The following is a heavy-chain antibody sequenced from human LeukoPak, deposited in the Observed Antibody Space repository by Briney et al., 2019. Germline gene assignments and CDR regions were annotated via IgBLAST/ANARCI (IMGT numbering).Heavy chain of an antibody. D-gene: IGHD6-19*01. J-gene: IGHJ6*02. CDR3: ARAGGWYSDYYYGMDV. CDR2: IISISRYI. CDR1: GFTFSSHS. V-gene: IGHV3-21*01. Sequence: GRSLRLSCAAAGFTFSSHSMNWVRQAPGKGLGWVSSIISISRYIYYADSVKGRFTISRDNAKNSLYLQMNSLRAEDTAVYYCARAGGWYSDYYYGMDVWGQGTTVTVSS.